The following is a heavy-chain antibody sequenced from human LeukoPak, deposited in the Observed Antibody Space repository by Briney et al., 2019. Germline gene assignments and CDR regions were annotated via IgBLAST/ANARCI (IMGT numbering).Heavy chain of an antibody. V-gene: IGHV4-4*09. CDR3: ARGSSVAGNDY. Sequence: SETLSLTCTVSDGSISNYYWSWIRQPPGKGLEWIGYIYTSGSTYYNPSLKSRVTISVDRSKNQFSLKLSSVTAADTAVYYCARGSSVAGNDYWGQGTLVTVSS. CDR1: DGSISNYY. J-gene: IGHJ4*02. D-gene: IGHD6-19*01. CDR2: IYTSGST.